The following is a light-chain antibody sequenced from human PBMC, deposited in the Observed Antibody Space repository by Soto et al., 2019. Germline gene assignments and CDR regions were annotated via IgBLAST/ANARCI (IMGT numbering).Light chain of an antibody. J-gene: IGLJ3*02. V-gene: IGLV7-46*01. Sequence: QAVVTQEPSLTVSPGGTVLLTCASSTGPVTDGHYPYWFQQKPGHAPRSLIYDTNNRHSWVPARFSGSIFEGKAVLTLSGAQADDEADYFCLLAYSGSWVFGGGTKLTVL. CDR1: TGPVTDGHY. CDR3: LLAYSGSWV. CDR2: DTN.